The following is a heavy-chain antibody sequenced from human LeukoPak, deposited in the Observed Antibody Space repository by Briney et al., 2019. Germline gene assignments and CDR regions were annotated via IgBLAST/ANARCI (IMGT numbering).Heavy chain of an antibody. D-gene: IGHD3-10*01. CDR3: AKDPRLGRGVY. CDR2: ISYDGSNK. V-gene: IGHV3-30*18. J-gene: IGHJ4*02. Sequence: PGRSLRLSCAASGFTFSSYGMHWVRQAPGKGLEWVAVISYDGSNKYYADSVKGRFTISRDNSKNTLYLQMNSLRAEDTAVYYCAKDPRLGRGVYWGQGTLVTVSS. CDR1: GFTFSSYG.